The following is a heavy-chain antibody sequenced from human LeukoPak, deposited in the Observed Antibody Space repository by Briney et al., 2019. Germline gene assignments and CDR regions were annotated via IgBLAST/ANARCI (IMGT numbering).Heavy chain of an antibody. CDR1: RFTFSNYV. CDR2: ISYDGSDK. D-gene: IGHD6-13*01. V-gene: IGHV3-30*18. J-gene: IGHJ4*02. CDR3: AKDPRRYSRTGGYFDY. Sequence: GGSLRLSCAASRFTFSNYVMHWVRQAPGKGLEWVAGISYDGSDKYYADSVKGRFTISRDNSKNTLYLQMNSLRAEDTAVYYCAKDPRRYSRTGGYFDYWGQGTLVTVSS.